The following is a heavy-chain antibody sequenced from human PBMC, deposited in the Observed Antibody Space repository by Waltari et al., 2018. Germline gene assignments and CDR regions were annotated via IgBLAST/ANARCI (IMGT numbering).Heavy chain of an antibody. J-gene: IGHJ4*02. Sequence: EVQLVETGGVVVQPGGSLRLSCAASGFTFDDYTMHWVRQAPGKGLEWVSLISWDGGSTYYADSVKGRFTISRDNSKNSLYLQMNSLRTEDTALYYCAKDTGGQTTVTTGYFDYWGQGTLVTVSS. V-gene: IGHV3-43*01. D-gene: IGHD4-17*01. CDR1: GFTFDDYT. CDR2: ISWDGGST. CDR3: AKDTGGQTTVTTGYFDY.